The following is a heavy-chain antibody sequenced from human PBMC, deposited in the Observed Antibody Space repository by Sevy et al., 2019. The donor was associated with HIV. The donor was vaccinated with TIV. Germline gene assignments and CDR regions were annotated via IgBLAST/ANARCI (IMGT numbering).Heavy chain of an antibody. CDR1: GFTFSSYW. Sequence: GGSLRLSCAASGFTFSSYWMSWVRQAPGKGLEWVANIKQDGSEKYYVHSVKGRFTISRDNAKNSLYLQMNGLRAEDTALYFCAREVGGFNWRPYYFDSWGQGTLVTVSS. CDR3: AREVGGFNWRPYYFDS. CDR2: IKQDGSEK. V-gene: IGHV3-7*01. J-gene: IGHJ4*02. D-gene: IGHD3-3*01.